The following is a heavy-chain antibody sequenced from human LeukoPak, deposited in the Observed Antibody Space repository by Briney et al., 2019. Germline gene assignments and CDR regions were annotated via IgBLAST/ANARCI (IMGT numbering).Heavy chain of an antibody. D-gene: IGHD4-23*01. CDR2: IYYSGST. CDR3: ARDSPHGGNSDFDY. V-gene: IGHV4-30-4*08. CDR1: GGSISSGDYH. J-gene: IGHJ4*02. Sequence: PSETLSLTCTVSGGSISSGDYHWSWIRQPPGKGLEWIGYIYYSGSTYYNSSLKSRVTISVDTSKNQFSLNLSSVTAADTAVYYCARDSPHGGNSDFDYWGQGTLVTVSS.